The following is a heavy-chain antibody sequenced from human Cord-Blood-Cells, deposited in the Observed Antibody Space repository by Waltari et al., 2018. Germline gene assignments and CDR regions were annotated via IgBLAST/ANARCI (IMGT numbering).Heavy chain of an antibody. Sequence: QVQLQESGPGLVKPSQTLSLTCTVSGGSISSGDYYWSCIRQPPGKGLEWIGYIYYSGSTYYNPSLKSRVTISVDTSKNQFSLKLSSVTAADTAVYYCARDPRQFSSSWYYYYYGMDVWGQGTTVTVSS. D-gene: IGHD6-13*01. CDR2: IYYSGST. CDR1: GGSISSGDYY. J-gene: IGHJ6*02. V-gene: IGHV4-30-4*08. CDR3: ARDPRQFSSSWYYYYYGMDV.